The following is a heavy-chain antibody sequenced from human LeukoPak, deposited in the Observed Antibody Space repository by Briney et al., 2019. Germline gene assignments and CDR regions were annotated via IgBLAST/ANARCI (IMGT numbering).Heavy chain of an antibody. D-gene: IGHD3-3*01. CDR2: IYDSGRT. J-gene: IGHJ5*02. V-gene: IGHV4-31*01. CDR3: ARVAIFGVVHENWFGP. Sequence: PSETLSLTCTVSGGSISSDGYYWSWIRQHPGKGLEWIGYIYDSGRTLYNPCRKSLVLISEDTSDYKLCVSLRSVTGADTAVDYCARVAIFGVVHENWFGPWGQGALVTVSS. CDR1: GGSISSDGYY.